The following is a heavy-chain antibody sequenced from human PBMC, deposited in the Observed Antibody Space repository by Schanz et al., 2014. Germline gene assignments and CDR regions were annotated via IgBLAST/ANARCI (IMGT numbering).Heavy chain of an antibody. Sequence: EVQLVESGGGLVQPGGSLRLSCAASGFTFSSYWMHWVRQVPGKGLVWVSRIKSDGSSTSYADSVKGRFTISRDISKNTLYLQMGSLRAEDVAVYYCARKSLVSAHYDSWGQGTLVTVSS. D-gene: IGHD2-21*01. J-gene: IGHJ4*02. V-gene: IGHV3-74*01. CDR2: IKSDGSST. CDR1: GFTFSSYW. CDR3: ARKSLVSAHYDS.